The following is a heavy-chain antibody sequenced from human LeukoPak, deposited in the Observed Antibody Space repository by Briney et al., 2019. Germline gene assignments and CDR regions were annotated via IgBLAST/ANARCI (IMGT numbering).Heavy chain of an antibody. V-gene: IGHV4-59*08. CDR3: AIGWAFDI. J-gene: IGHJ3*02. CDR2: IYYSGST. Sequence: PSETLSLTCTVSGGSISIYYWSWIRQPPGKGLEWIGYIYYSGSTNYNPSLKSRVTISVDTSKNQFSLKLSSVTAADTAVYYCAIGWAFDIWGQGTMVTVSS. CDR1: GGSISIYY. D-gene: IGHD6-19*01.